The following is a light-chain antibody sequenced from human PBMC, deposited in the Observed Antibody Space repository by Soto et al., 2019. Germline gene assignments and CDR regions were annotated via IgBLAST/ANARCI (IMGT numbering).Light chain of an antibody. J-gene: IGLJ3*02. CDR1: RSNIGSNA. CDR2: NDN. Sequence: QSALTQPPSASGTPGQRVTISCSGSRSNIGSNAVSWYQQLPGTAPKLLIYNDNQRPSGVPDRFSASKSGTSASLAISGLLSEDEADYYCAAWDDSLNARGVFGGGTKLTVL. CDR3: AAWDDSLNARGV. V-gene: IGLV1-44*01.